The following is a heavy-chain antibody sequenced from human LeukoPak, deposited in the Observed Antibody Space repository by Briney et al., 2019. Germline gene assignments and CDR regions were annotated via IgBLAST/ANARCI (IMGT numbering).Heavy chain of an antibody. V-gene: IGHV4-59*01. CDR3: ARDDYGDRGAFDI. CDR2: IYYSGST. D-gene: IGHD4-17*01. CDR1: GGSISSYY. Sequence: SETLSLTCTVSGGSISSYYWSWIRQPPGKGLEWIGYIYYSGSTNYNPSLKSRVTISVDTSKNQFSLKLSSVTAADTAVYYCARDDYGDRGAFDIWGQGTMVTVSS. J-gene: IGHJ3*02.